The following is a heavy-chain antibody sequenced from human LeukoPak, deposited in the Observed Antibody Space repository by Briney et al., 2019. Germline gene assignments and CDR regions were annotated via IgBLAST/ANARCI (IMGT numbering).Heavy chain of an antibody. D-gene: IGHD2-2*01. J-gene: IGHJ4*02. V-gene: IGHV3-23*01. CDR2: ISGSGGST. Sequence: GGSLRLSCGASGFTFSGYAMSWVRQAPGKGLEWVSAISGSGGSTYYADSVKGRFTISRDNSKNTLYLQINSLRAEDTAVYYCAKTGGIVVVPSANDYWGQGTLVTVSS. CDR3: AKTGGIVVVPSANDY. CDR1: GFTFSGYA.